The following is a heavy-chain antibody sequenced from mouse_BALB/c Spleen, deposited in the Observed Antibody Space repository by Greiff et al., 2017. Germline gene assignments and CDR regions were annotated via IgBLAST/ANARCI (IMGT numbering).Heavy chain of an antibody. J-gene: IGHJ4*01. V-gene: IGHV5-6*01. CDR1: GFTFCSYG. CDR3: TRRDGYYAMDN. CDR2: ISSGGSYT. D-gene: IGHD3-3*01. Sequence: EVQLVESGGDLAKLGWSLKLSCAVSGFTFCSYGMSWVRQTSDKRLEWVATISSGGSYTYYPDSVMGRFTISRDNAKNTLYLQMSSMKSEVTTMYYCTRRDGYYAMDNRGQGTSVTVSS.